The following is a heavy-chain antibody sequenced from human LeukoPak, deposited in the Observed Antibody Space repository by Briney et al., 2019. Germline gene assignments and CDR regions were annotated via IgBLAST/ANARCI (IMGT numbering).Heavy chain of an antibody. Sequence: KPSETLSLTCTVSGYSISSGYYWGWIRQPPGKGLEWIGSIYHSGSTYYNPSLKSRVTISVDTSKNQFSLKLSSVTAADTAVYYCARDLSRITIFGVVLRYMDVWGKGTTVTVSS. CDR2: IYHSGST. J-gene: IGHJ6*03. CDR3: ARDLSRITIFGVVLRYMDV. V-gene: IGHV4-38-2*02. CDR1: GYSISSGYY. D-gene: IGHD3-3*01.